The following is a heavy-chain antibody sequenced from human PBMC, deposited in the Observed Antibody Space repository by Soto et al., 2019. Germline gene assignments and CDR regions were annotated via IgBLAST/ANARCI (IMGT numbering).Heavy chain of an antibody. D-gene: IGHD3-22*01. CDR3: AKVVVTRLFYYHGLDV. V-gene: IGHV3-23*01. J-gene: IGHJ6*02. Sequence: PGGSLRLSCAASGFTFSNYAMNWVRQAPGKGLEWVSCISGSGDYTYYADSVRGRFTISRDNSKNTLYLQMSSLRAEDTAVYYCAKVVVTRLFYYHGLDVWGQRNTVTVS. CDR2: ISGSGDYT. CDR1: GFTFSNYA.